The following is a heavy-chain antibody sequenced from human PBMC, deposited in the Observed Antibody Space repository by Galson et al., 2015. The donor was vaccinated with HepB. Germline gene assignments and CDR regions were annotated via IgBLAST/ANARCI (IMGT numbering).Heavy chain of an antibody. D-gene: IGHD2-2*01. J-gene: IGHJ4*02. CDR3: AKAALDIVVVPAASNTLGYFDY. Sequence: SLRLSCAASGFTFSSYGMHWVRQAPGKGLEWVAVISYDGSNKYYADSVKGRFTISRDNSKNTLYLQMNSLRAEDTAVYYCAKAALDIVVVPAASNTLGYFDYWGQGTLVTVSS. CDR2: ISYDGSNK. CDR1: GFTFSSYG. V-gene: IGHV3-30*18.